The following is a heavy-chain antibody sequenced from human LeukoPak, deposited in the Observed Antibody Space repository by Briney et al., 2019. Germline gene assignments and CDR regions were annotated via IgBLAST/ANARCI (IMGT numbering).Heavy chain of an antibody. D-gene: IGHD3-10*01. CDR3: ARAWGYGSGSYYNVGYYYYYMDV. CDR1: GYTFTSYD. J-gene: IGHJ6*03. V-gene: IGHV1-8*01. CDR2: MNPNSGNT. Sequence: ASVKVSCKASGYTFTSYDINWVRQATGQGLEWMGWMNPNSGNTGYAQKFQGRVTMTRNTSISTAYMELSSLRSEDTAVYYCARAWGYGSGSYYNVGYYYYYMDVWGKGTTVTVS.